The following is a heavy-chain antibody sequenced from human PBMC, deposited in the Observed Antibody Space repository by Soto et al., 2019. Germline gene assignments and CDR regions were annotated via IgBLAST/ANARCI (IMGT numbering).Heavy chain of an antibody. Sequence: GGSLRLSCAASGFTFSSYSMNWVRQAPGKGLEWVSYISSSSSTIYYADSVKGRFTISRDNAKNSLYLQMNSLRDEDTAVYYCAREGYQRCWNDYYGMDVCGQGSTVTGSS. CDR2: ISSSSSTI. CDR1: GFTFSSYS. J-gene: IGHJ6*02. V-gene: IGHV3-48*02. CDR3: AREGYQRCWNDYYGMDV. D-gene: IGHD1-1*01.